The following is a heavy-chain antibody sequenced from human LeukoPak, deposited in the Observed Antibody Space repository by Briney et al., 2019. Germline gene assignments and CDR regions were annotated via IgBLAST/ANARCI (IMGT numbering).Heavy chain of an antibody. D-gene: IGHD3-10*01. V-gene: IGHV3-30*04. CDR3: ARVVSPNCGFNGDDFDY. Sequence: GRSLRLSCAASGFTFSRSAMHWVRQAPGKGLEWVAVISYDESNKYYADSVKGRFTISRDNSKNTLYLQMNSLRAEDTAVYYCARVVSPNCGFNGDDFDYWGQGTLVTVSS. CDR1: GFTFSRSA. CDR2: ISYDESNK. J-gene: IGHJ4*02.